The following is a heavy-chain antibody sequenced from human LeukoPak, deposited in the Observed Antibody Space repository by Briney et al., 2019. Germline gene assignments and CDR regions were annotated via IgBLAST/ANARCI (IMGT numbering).Heavy chain of an antibody. V-gene: IGHV3-23*01. CDR1: GFTFSTYV. CDR2: LHITGYHT. D-gene: IGHD5-12*01. Sequence: PGGSLRLSCTASGFTFSTYVMSWVRQTPGKGLEWVSGLHITGYHTYYADAVKGRFTISRDNSNNTLYLQMDSLRADDTAVYYCARVCPPVDKVLFGPNYFCYMDVWGKGTTVTVSS. J-gene: IGHJ6*03. CDR3: ARVCPPVDKVLFGPNYFCYMDV.